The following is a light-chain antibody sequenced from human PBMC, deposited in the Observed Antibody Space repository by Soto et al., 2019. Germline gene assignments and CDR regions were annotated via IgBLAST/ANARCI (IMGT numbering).Light chain of an antibody. J-gene: IGKJ2*01. CDR1: QGVSAY. V-gene: IGKV1-39*01. CDR2: AAS. CDR3: QQSYRTPHT. Sequence: DIPMTPSPSSLSASVGARVTITCPASQGVSAYLLWYQQRQGRAPTLLIYAASNLLSGVPSRFSGSGSGTNFTLTISSLQPEDFATYYCQQSYRTPHTWGQGTKLETK.